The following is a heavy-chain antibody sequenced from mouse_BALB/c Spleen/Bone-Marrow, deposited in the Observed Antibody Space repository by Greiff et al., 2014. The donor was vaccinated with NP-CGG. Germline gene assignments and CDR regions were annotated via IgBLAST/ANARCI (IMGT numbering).Heavy chain of an antibody. Sequence: VKLQESGPGLVAPSQNLSITCTVSGFSLSRYNIHWIRQPPGKGLEWLGMIWGGGGTDHNSALKSRLRVSKDSSKSQIFLKINSLQIDDTAMYYCARKDGGYYVMDYWGQGTSVTVSS. D-gene: IGHD2-3*01. J-gene: IGHJ4*01. CDR3: ARKDGGYYVMDY. CDR2: IWGGGGT. CDR1: GFSLSRYN. V-gene: IGHV2-6-4*01.